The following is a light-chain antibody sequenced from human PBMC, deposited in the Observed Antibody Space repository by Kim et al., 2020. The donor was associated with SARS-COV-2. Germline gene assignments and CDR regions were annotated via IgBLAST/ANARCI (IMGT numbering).Light chain of an antibody. J-gene: IGKJ4*01. CDR2: DAS. CDR3: QQRSNWPPLT. V-gene: IGKV3-11*01. Sequence: LSPGERAARACRASQSVSSYLAWYQQRPGQAPRLLIYDASNRATGIPARFSGSGSGTDFTLTINSLEPEGSAVYYCQQRSNWPPLTFGGGTKREIK. CDR1: QSVSSY.